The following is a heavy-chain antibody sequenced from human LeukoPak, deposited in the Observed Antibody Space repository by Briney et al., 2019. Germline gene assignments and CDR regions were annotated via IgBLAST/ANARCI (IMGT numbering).Heavy chain of an antibody. CDR2: IYYSGST. J-gene: IGHJ4*02. Sequence: PSETLSLTCTVSGGSISSSSYYWGWIRQPPGKGLEWIGSIYYSGSTYYNPSLKSRVTISVDTSKNQFSLNLNSVTAADTAVYFCARDEGSAYPSDYWGQGTLVTVSS. V-gene: IGHV4-39*07. D-gene: IGHD3-22*01. CDR3: ARDEGSAYPSDY. CDR1: GGSISSSSYY.